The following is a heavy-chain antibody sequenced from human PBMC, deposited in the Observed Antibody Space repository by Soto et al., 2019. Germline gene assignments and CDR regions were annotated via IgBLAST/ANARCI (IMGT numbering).Heavy chain of an antibody. V-gene: IGHV5-51*01. J-gene: IGHJ4*01. Sequence: PGESLKISCKGSGYTFTTYWIGWVRQMPGKGLEWMGIIYPGDSDTRYSPSFQGQVTISADKSTSTAYLQWSSLKASDTAMYYFARPPNKRAGSYGGIWGQGKVVTVAS. CDR3: ARPPNKRAGSYGGI. CDR2: IYPGDSDT. D-gene: IGHD3-10*01. CDR1: GYTFTTYW.